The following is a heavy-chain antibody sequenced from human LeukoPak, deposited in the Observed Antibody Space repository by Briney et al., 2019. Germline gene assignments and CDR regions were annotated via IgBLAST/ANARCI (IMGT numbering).Heavy chain of an antibody. CDR3: TTRLRNHFDY. Sequence: GGSLRLSCATSGFTFSSFTMNWVRQAPGKGLEWVSTISDGSRDTHYAGSVKGRFTISRDDSQNIVYLQMDSLRAEDTALYYCTTRLRNHFDYWGQGAQVTVSS. V-gene: IGHV3-23*01. CDR1: GFTFSSFT. J-gene: IGHJ4*02. D-gene: IGHD5-12*01. CDR2: ISDGSRDT.